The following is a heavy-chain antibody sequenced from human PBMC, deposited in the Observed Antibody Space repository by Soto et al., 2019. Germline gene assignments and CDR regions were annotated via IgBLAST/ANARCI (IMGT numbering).Heavy chain of an antibody. V-gene: IGHV4-34*01. D-gene: IGHD2-8*02. CDR1: TESFSNYY. J-gene: IGHJ4*02. CDR2: INDSGNT. CDR3: VGGRGRLVGFDY. Sequence: QVQLQQWGAGLLKPSETLSLTCAVNTESFSNYYWSWIRQPPGKGLEWVGEINDSGNTNYSPSLKGRVTISVDTFINQFSLKLASVTAADTAIYYCVGGRGRLVGFDYWGQGTLVTVSS.